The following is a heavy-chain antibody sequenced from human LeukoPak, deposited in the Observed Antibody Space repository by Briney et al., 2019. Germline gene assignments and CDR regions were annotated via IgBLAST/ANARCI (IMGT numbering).Heavy chain of an antibody. J-gene: IGHJ4*02. Sequence: KPGGSLRLSCAASGFTFSRYSMNWVRQAPGKGLEWVSSISSSGSYIYYADSVKGRFTISRDNPKNSLYLQMNSLRAEDTAVYYCARGTRLRQATTAPEAGYWGQGTLVTVSS. V-gene: IGHV3-21*01. CDR1: GFTFSRYS. CDR2: ISSSGSYI. D-gene: IGHD5-12*01. CDR3: ARGTRLRQATTAPEAGY.